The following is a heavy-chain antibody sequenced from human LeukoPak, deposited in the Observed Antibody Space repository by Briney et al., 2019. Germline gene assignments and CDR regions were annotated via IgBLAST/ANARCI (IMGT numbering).Heavy chain of an antibody. CDR3: VRAGYSSGWYRFDY. CDR2: IGPTGES. D-gene: IGHD6-19*01. V-gene: IGHV3-13*01. Sequence: GGSLRLSCVASGFTFINYDMHWVRQATGKGLEWVSSIGPTGESYYPGSVKGRLTISRENARNSLHLQMNSLRVEDTAVYYCVRAGYSSGWYRFDYWGQGILVTVSS. CDR1: GFTFINYD. J-gene: IGHJ4*02.